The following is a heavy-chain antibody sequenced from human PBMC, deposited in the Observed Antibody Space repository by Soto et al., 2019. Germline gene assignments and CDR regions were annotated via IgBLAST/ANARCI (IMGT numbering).Heavy chain of an antibody. CDR1: GFTFSDYY. Sequence: GGSLRLSCAASGFTFSDYYMSWIRQAPGKGLEWVSYISSTGTTIYYADSVKGRFTISRDNAKNSLYLQMNSLRAEDTAVYYCASVGFDGSGSYIEGHDYWGQGSLVTVSS. V-gene: IGHV3-11*01. CDR2: ISSTGTTI. CDR3: ASVGFDGSGSYIEGHDY. J-gene: IGHJ4*02. D-gene: IGHD3-10*01.